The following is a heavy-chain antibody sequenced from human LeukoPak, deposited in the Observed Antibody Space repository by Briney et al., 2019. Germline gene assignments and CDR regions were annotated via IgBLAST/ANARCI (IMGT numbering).Heavy chain of an antibody. V-gene: IGHV3-23*01. Sequence: GGSLRLSCAASGFTFSSYAMSWVRQAPGKGREWVSGTSGSGGSTYYTDSVKGRFTISRDNSKNTLYLQMNSLRAEDTAVYYCASHSSYSYGQYFAYWGQGTLVTVSS. CDR3: ASHSSYSYGQYFAY. D-gene: IGHD5-18*01. CDR1: GFTFSSYA. CDR2: TSGSGGST. J-gene: IGHJ4*02.